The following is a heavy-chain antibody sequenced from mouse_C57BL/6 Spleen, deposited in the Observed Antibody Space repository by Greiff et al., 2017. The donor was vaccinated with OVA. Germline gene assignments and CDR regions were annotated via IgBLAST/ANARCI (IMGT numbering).Heavy chain of an antibody. D-gene: IGHD1-1*02. CDR2: IHPNSGST. Sequence: QVHVKQPGAELVKPGASVKLSCKASGYTFTSYWMHWVKQRPGQGLEWIGMIHPNSGSTNYNEKFKSKATLTVDKSSSTAYMQLSSLTSEDSAVYYCARGSFSDWYFDVWGTGTTVTVSS. CDR1: GYTFTSYW. CDR3: ARGSFSDWYFDV. J-gene: IGHJ1*03. V-gene: IGHV1-64*01.